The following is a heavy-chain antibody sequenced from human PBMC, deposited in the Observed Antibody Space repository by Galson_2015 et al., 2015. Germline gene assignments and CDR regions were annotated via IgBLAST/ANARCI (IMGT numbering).Heavy chain of an antibody. V-gene: IGHV1-46*01. CDR3: ASGGVAAAPPELVPPAFDI. D-gene: IGHD6-13*01. CDR1: GYTFTSYY. CDR2: INPSGGST. Sequence: SVKVSCKASGYTFTSYYMHWVRQAPGQGLEWMGIINPSGGSTSYAQKFQGRVTMTRDTSTSTVYMELSSLRSEDTAVYYCASGGVAAAPPELVPPAFDIWGQGTMVTVSS. J-gene: IGHJ3*02.